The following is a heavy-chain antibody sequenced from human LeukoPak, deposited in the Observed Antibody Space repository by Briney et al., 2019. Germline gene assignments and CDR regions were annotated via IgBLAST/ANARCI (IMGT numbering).Heavy chain of an antibody. D-gene: IGHD2-2*01. CDR2: ISSSSSYI. V-gene: IGHV3-21*01. CDR1: GFTFSSYS. J-gene: IGHJ3*02. Sequence: GGSLRLSCAASGFTFSSYSMNWVRQAPGKGLEWVSSISSSSSYIYYADSVKGRFTISRDNAKNSLYLQMNSLRAEDTAVYYCARAVQYQPQHDAFDIWGQGTMVTVSS. CDR3: ARAVQYQPQHDAFDI.